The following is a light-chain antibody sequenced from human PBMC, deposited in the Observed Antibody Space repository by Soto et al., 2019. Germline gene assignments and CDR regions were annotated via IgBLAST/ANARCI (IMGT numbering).Light chain of an antibody. CDR3: SSYTPTNTYV. CDR2: EVS. CDR1: SSDVGGYNY. Sequence: SALTQPASVSGSPGQSITISCTGTSSDVGGYNYVSWYQQHPGKAPKLMIYEVSNRPSGVSNRFSGSKSGNTASLTVSWLQAEDEADYYCSSYTPTNTYVFGTGTKLTVL. J-gene: IGLJ1*01. V-gene: IGLV2-14*01.